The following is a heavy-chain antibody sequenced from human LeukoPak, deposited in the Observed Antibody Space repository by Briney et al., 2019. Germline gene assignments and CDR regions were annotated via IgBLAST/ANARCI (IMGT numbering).Heavy chain of an antibody. D-gene: IGHD6-6*01. CDR1: GFTFSSYE. CDR2: ISRSATTI. J-gene: IGHJ4*02. V-gene: IGHV3-48*03. CDR3: ARDGYSSSSGDY. Sequence: PGGSLRLSCAASGFTFSSYEMNWVRQAPGKGLEWVSSISRSATTIYYADSVKGRFTISRDNAKNSLYLQMNSLRAEDTAVYYCARDGYSSSSGDYWGQGTLVTVSS.